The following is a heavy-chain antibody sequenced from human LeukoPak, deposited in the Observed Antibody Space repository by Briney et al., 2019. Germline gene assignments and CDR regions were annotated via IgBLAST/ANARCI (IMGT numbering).Heavy chain of an antibody. D-gene: IGHD3-3*01. CDR1: GFTFGDYA. CDR2: IRSKAYGGTT. V-gene: IGHV3-49*03. CDR3: ASANPILLDYYYYYYMDV. J-gene: IGHJ6*03. Sequence: GGSLRLSCTASGFTFGDYAMSWFRQAPGKGLEWVGFIRSKAYGGTTEYAASVKGRFTISRDDSKSIAYLQMNSLKTEDTAVYYCASANPILLDYYYYYYMDVWGKGTTVTVSS.